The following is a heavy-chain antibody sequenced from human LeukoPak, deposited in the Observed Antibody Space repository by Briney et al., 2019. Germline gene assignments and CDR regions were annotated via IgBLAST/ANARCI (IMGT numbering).Heavy chain of an antibody. CDR1: GLIFDDYA. V-gene: IGHV3-9*01. CDR2: ISWNSGSV. Sequence: GGSLRLSCAASGLIFDDYAMHWVRQVPGKGLEWVSGISWNSGSVGYADSVKGRFTISRDNARNSLYLQMNNLRAEDTGMHYCAKTRFKEYASGTCFDCWGQGTLVTVSS. CDR3: AKTRFKEYASGTCFDC. D-gene: IGHD3-10*01. J-gene: IGHJ4*02.